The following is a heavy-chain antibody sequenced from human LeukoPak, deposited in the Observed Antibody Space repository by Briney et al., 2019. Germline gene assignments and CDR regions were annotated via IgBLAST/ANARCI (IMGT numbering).Heavy chain of an antibody. J-gene: IGHJ3*02. CDR1: GFTFSSYA. CDR2: ISYDGSNK. CDR3: ARAIGGSLGAFDI. Sequence: PGGSLRLSCAASGFTFSSYAMHWVRQAPGKGLEWVAVISYDGSNKYYADSVKGRFTISRDNSKNTLYLQMNSLRAEDTAVYYCARAIGGSLGAFDIWGQGTMVTVSS. D-gene: IGHD2-15*01. V-gene: IGHV3-30*04.